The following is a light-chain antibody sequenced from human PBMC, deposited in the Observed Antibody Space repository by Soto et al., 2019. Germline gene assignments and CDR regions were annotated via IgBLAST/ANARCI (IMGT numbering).Light chain of an antibody. CDR3: QRYDNWPRT. CDR2: GAS. V-gene: IGKV3-15*01. CDR1: QDISSN. Sequence: EIVMTQSPTTLSVSPGERGTLSCRASQDISSNLAWYQQKPGQTPRLLIHGASTRATGIPARFSGSGSGTRFTLTIASLQSEDFAVYYCQRYDNWPRTFGQGTKVDIK. J-gene: IGKJ1*01.